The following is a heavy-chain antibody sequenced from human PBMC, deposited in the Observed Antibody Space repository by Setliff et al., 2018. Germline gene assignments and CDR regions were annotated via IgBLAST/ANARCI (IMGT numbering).Heavy chain of an antibody. Sequence: SETLSLTCSVSGGSISSGGFYWSWIRQSAGRGLEWIGHFHTGGATDYNLSLKSRVTISLDPSKNQFSLRLSSVTAADAAVYFCARESATIGEFPLYYFDKWGQGIPVTVSS. CDR1: GGSISSGGFY. D-gene: IGHD3-10*01. J-gene: IGHJ4*02. V-gene: IGHV4-61*09. CDR2: FHTGGAT. CDR3: ARESATIGEFPLYYFDK.